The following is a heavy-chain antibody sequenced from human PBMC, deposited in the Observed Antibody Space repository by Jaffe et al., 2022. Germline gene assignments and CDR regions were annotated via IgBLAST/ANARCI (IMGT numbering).Heavy chain of an antibody. CDR2: IIPILGIA. V-gene: IGHV1-69*02. CDR1: GGTFSSYT. D-gene: IGHD3-22*01. CDR3: ARQYYYDSSGYYADAFDI. J-gene: IGHJ3*02. Sequence: QVQLVQSGAEVKKPGSSVKVSCKASGGTFSSYTISWVRQAPGQGLEWMGRIIPILGIANYAQKFQGRVTITADKSTSTAYMELSSLRSEDTAVYYCARQYYYDSSGYYADAFDIWGQGTMVTVSS.